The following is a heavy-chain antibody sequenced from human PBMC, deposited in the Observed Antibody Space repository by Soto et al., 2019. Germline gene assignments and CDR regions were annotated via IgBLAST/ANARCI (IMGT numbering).Heavy chain of an antibody. CDR3: AGVDGDYGGYYYYGMDV. J-gene: IGHJ6*02. Sequence: QVQLVQSGAEVKKPGSSVKVSCKASGGTFSSYTISWVRQAPGQGLEWMGRIIPILGIANYAQKFQGRVTITADKSTSTAYMELSSLRSEDTAVYYCAGVDGDYGGYYYYGMDVWGQGTTVTVSS. CDR2: IIPILGIA. V-gene: IGHV1-69*02. D-gene: IGHD4-17*01. CDR1: GGTFSSYT.